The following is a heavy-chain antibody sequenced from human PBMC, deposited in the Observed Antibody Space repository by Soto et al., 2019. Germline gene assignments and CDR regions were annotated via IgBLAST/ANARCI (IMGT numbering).Heavy chain of an antibody. CDR1: GYTFTGYF. J-gene: IGHJ6*04. CDR3: AALTFTIVRGVIISRYYGMDF. V-gene: IGHV1-2*02. Sequence: QVQLVQSGAEVKKPGASVKVSCKASGYTFTGYFMHWVRQAPGQGLEWMGWINPNSVGTNYAQKFQGGDTMTRDRSNTTTYMELSRLRSADTAVYCCAALTFTIVRGVIISRYYGMDFWGKGTTVTVSS. D-gene: IGHD3-10*01. CDR2: INPNSVGT.